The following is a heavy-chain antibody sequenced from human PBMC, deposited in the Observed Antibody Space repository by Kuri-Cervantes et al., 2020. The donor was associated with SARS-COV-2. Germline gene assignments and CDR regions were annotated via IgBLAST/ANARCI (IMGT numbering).Heavy chain of an antibody. CDR3: ASRRDAAAGGLYYYYYMDV. Sequence: GESLKISCAASGFTFSSYAMSWVRQAPGKGLEWVSAISGSGGSTYYADSVKGRFTISRDNSKNTLYLQMNSLRAEDTAVYYCASRRDAAAGGLYYYYYMDVWGKGTTVTVSS. V-gene: IGHV3-23*01. CDR1: GFTFSSYA. D-gene: IGHD6-13*01. CDR2: ISGSGGST. J-gene: IGHJ6*03.